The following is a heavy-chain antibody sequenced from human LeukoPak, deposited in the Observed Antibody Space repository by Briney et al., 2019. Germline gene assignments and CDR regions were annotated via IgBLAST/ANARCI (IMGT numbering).Heavy chain of an antibody. Sequence: PSETLSLTCTVSGGSISSYYWSWIRQPAGKGLEWIGRIYTSGSTNYNPSLKSRVTMSVDTSKNQFSLKLSSVTAADTAVYYCARDLRSSTSWVHNWFDPWGQGTLVTVSS. CDR2: IYTSGST. J-gene: IGHJ5*02. V-gene: IGHV4-4*07. D-gene: IGHD2-2*01. CDR3: ARDLRSSTSWVHNWFDP. CDR1: GGSISSYY.